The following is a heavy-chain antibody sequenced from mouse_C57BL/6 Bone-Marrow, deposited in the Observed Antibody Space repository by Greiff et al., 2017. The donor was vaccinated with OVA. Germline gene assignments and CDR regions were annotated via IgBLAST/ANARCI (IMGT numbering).Heavy chain of an antibody. Sequence: EVQRVESGGGLVKPGGSLKLSCAASGFTFSSYAMSWVRQTPEKRLEWVATISDGGSYTYYPDNVKGRFTISRDNAKNNLYLQMSHLKSEDTAMYYCARDRMDYDGEYYYAMDYWGQGTSVTVSS. CDR3: ARDRMDYDGEYYYAMDY. D-gene: IGHD2-4*01. J-gene: IGHJ4*01. CDR1: GFTFSSYA. V-gene: IGHV5-4*01. CDR2: ISDGGSYT.